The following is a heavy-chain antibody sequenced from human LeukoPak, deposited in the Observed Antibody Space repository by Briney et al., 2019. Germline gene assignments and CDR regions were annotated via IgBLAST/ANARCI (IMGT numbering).Heavy chain of an antibody. CDR2: VYYSGST. J-gene: IGHJ5*02. D-gene: IGHD3-3*01. Sequence: PSETLSLTCTVSGGSISNYYWSWIRQPPGKGLEWIGYVYYSGSTNYNPSLKSRVTISVDTSKSQFSLKLSSLTAADTAVYYCARAPGHYDFWSGSNWFDPWGQGTLVTVSS. CDR1: GGSISNYY. V-gene: IGHV4-59*01. CDR3: ARAPGHYDFWSGSNWFDP.